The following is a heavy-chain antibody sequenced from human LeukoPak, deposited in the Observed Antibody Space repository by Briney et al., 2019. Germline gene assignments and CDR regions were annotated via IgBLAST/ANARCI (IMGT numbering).Heavy chain of an antibody. Sequence: GGSLRLSCAASGFTFSSYWMSWVRQAPGKGLEWVANIKQDGSEKYYVDSVKGRFTISRDNAKNSLYLRMNSLRAEDTAVYYCAREKIIAVAGIQDYWGQGTLVTVSS. CDR2: IKQDGSEK. J-gene: IGHJ4*02. CDR3: AREKIIAVAGIQDY. CDR1: GFTFSSYW. D-gene: IGHD6-19*01. V-gene: IGHV3-7*01.